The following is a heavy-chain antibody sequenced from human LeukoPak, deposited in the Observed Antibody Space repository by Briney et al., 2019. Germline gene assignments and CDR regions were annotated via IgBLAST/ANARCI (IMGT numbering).Heavy chain of an antibody. Sequence: PSETLSLTCTVSGGSISSDYWSWIRQPPGKGLEWIGNIYYSGSTNYNPSLNSRVTISLDTSKNQLSLNLNSVTAADTAVYYCVGKTKWLAFDYWGQGVLVTVSS. CDR1: GGSISSDY. V-gene: IGHV4-59*01. CDR2: IYYSGST. D-gene: IGHD5-24*01. CDR3: VGKTKWLAFDY. J-gene: IGHJ4*02.